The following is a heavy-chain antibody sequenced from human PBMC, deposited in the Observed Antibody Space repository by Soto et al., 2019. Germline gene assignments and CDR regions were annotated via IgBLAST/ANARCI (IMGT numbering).Heavy chain of an antibody. V-gene: IGHV3-72*01. CDR3: ARRITGTPPADGGS. D-gene: IGHD1-7*01. Sequence: EVQLVESGGDLVQPVGSLRLSCAVSGFTFSDHYMDWVRQAPGKGLEWVGRIRNIANSYTTDYAASVKGRFTISRDDSKNSLYLQMNSLKTEDTAMYYCARRITGTPPADGGSWGQGTLVTVSS. J-gene: IGHJ5*02. CDR1: GFTFSDHY. CDR2: IRNIANSYTT.